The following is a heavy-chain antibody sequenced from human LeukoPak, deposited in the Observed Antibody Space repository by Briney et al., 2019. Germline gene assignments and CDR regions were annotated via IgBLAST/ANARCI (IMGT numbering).Heavy chain of an antibody. J-gene: IGHJ4*02. Sequence: GGSLRLSCAASGFTFSNFWMSWVRQAPGKGREWVANIKQDGREKYHVDSVTGRFTISRDNAKNSLYLQMNSLRAEDTAVYYCARDFGYSGSIDYWGQGTLVTVSS. CDR1: GFTFSNFW. CDR2: IKQDGREK. CDR3: ARDFGYSGSIDY. V-gene: IGHV3-7*01. D-gene: IGHD5-12*01.